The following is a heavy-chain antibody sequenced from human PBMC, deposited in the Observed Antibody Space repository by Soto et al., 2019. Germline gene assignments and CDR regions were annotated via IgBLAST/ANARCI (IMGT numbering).Heavy chain of an antibody. CDR1: GFTFSDYY. CDR3: ARDLGYYDSSGYFDY. CDR2: ISSSDSI. V-gene: IGHV3-11*01. Sequence: GGSLRLSCAASGFTFSDYYMSWIRQAPGKGLEWVSYISSSDSIYYADSVKGRFTISRDNAKNSVYLQMNSLRAEDTAVYYCARDLGYYDSSGYFDYQGQGPPVTVSS. D-gene: IGHD3-22*01. J-gene: IGHJ4*02.